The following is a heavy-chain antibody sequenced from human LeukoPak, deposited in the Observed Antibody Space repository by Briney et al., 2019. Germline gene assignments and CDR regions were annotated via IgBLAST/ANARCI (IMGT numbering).Heavy chain of an antibody. V-gene: IGHV3-48*01. CDR3: ARVPRPDLGGYYPLVPYCYYYYMDV. D-gene: IGHD3-3*01. CDR1: GFTFSSYS. J-gene: IGHJ6*03. CDR2: ISSSSSTI. Sequence: GGSLRLSCAASGFTFSSYSMNWVRQAPGKGLEWVSYISSSSSTIYYADTVKGRFTISRDNAKNSLYLQMNSLRAEDTAVYYCARVPRPDLGGYYPLVPYCYYYYMDVWGKGTTVTVSS.